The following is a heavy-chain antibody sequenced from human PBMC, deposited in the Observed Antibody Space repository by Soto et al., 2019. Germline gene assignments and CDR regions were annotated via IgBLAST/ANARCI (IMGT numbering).Heavy chain of an antibody. V-gene: IGHV1-69*01. J-gene: IGHJ6*02. CDR3: ARDYDFWSGYYRGDYYYGMDV. CDR2: IIPIFGTA. Sequence: QVQLVQSGAEVKKPGSSVKVSCKASGGTFSSYAISWVRQAPGQGLEWMGGIIPIFGTANYAQKFQGRVTITADESTITAYMELSSLRSEDTAVYYCARDYDFWSGYYRGDYYYGMDVWGQGTTVTVSS. CDR1: GGTFSSYA. D-gene: IGHD3-3*01.